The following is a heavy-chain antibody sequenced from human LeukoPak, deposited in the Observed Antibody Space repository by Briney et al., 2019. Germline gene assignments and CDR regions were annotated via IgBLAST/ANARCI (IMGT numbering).Heavy chain of an antibody. CDR3: ALQATTVVTRFDY. J-gene: IGHJ4*02. CDR1: GGTFSSYA. D-gene: IGHD4-23*01. Sequence: VASVKVSCKASGGTFSSYAISWVRQAPGQGLEWMGGIIPIFGTTNYAQKLQGRVTITADESTSTAYMELSSLRSEDTAVYYCALQATTVVTRFDYWGQGTLVTVSS. V-gene: IGHV1-69*13. CDR2: IIPIFGTT.